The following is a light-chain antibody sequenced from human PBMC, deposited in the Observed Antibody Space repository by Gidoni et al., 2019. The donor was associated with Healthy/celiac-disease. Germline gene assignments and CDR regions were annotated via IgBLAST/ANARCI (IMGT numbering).Light chain of an antibody. CDR3: QQRFTLYT. J-gene: IGKJ2*01. CDR1: QSISSY. V-gene: IGKV1-39*01. CDR2: AAS. Sequence: DIQMTQSPSSLSASVGDRVTIPCRASQSISSYLNWYQQKPGKAPKLLIYAASSLQSGVPSRFSGSGSGTDFPLTISSLQPEDFATYYCQQRFTLYTFGQGTKVEIK.